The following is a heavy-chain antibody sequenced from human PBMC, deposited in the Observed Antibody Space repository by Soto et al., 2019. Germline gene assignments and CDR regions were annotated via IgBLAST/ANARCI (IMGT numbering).Heavy chain of an antibody. V-gene: IGHV1-18*01. CDR3: SRDLRRSNYSPPSDY. D-gene: IGHD4-4*01. Sequence: ASVKDSCKASGYTFDGYGINWVRQAPGKGLEWMGSINTYNGHTHYARKFQGRVTLTPDTSSSKAYMDLTGLRSDDAAVYSCSRDLRRSNYSPPSDYWGQGAVVTVSS. CDR2: INTYNGHT. CDR1: GYTFDGYG. J-gene: IGHJ4*02.